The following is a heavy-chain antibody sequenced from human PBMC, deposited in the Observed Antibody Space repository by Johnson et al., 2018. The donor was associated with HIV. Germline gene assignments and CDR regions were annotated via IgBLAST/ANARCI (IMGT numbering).Heavy chain of an antibody. V-gene: IGHV3-66*01. CDR3: ARNGLIPAAKGVAFDI. J-gene: IGHJ3*02. Sequence: VQLVESGGGVVQPGRSLRLSCAASGFTVSSNYMSWVRQAPGKGLEWVSVIYSGGSTYYADSVKGRFTISRDNSTTTLYLQMNSLRAEDTAVYYCARNGLIPAAKGVAFDIWGQGAMVSVSA. CDR1: GFTVSSNY. CDR2: IYSGGST. D-gene: IGHD2-2*01.